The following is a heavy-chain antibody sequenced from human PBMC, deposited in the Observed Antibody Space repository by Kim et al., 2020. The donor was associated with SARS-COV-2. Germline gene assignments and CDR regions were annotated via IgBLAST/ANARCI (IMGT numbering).Heavy chain of an antibody. CDR3: TTAHYYGSGWVDY. Sequence: GGSLRLSCAASGFTFSNAWMSWVRQAPGKGLEWVGRIKSKTDGGTTDYAAPVKGRFTISRDDSKNTLYLQMNSLKTEDTAVYYCTTAHYYGSGWVDYWGQGTLVTVSS. V-gene: IGHV3-15*01. D-gene: IGHD3-10*01. CDR1: GFTFSNAW. J-gene: IGHJ4*02. CDR2: IKSKTDGGTT.